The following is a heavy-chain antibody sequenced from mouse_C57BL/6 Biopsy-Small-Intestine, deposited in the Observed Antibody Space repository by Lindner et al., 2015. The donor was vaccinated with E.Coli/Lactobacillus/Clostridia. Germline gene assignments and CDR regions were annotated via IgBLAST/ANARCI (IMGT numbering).Heavy chain of an antibody. CDR1: GYTFTEYT. CDR3: ARYYYGSRDWYFDV. V-gene: IGHV1-80*01. D-gene: IGHD1-1*01. CDR2: IYPGDGDT. J-gene: IGHJ1*03. Sequence: VQLQESGAELVKPGASVKLSCKASGYTFTEYTIHWVKQRSGKGLEWIGQIYPGDGDTNYNGKFKGKATLTADKSSSTAYMQLSSLTSEDSAVYFCARYYYGSRDWYFDVWGTGTTVTVSS.